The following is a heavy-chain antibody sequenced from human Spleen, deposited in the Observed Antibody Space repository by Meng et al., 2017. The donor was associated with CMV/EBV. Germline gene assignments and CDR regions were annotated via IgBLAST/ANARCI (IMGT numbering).Heavy chain of an antibody. CDR1: GAPISSTN. V-gene: IGHV3-30*04. CDR2: ISYDGSNK. D-gene: IGHD3-16*01. J-gene: IGHJ4*02. Sequence: GGSLRLSCAVSGAPISSTNWWSWVRQSPGKGLEWVAVISYDGSNKYYADSVKGRFTISRDNPRNTLYLQMNSLRAVDTAIYYCAKATRLSIIRRGTTGGFDLWGQGTLVTVSS. CDR3: AKATRLSIIRRGTTGGFDL.